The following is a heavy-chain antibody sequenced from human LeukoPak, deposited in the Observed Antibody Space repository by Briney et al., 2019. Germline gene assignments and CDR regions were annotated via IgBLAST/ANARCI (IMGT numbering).Heavy chain of an antibody. CDR2: FDPEDGET. J-gene: IGHJ4*02. V-gene: IGHV1-24*01. D-gene: IGHD2-2*01. CDR3: AILNGIVVVPAAIPVTFDY. CDR1: GYTLTELS. Sequence: AASVKVSCKVSGYTLTELSMHWVRQAPGKGLEWMGGFDPEDGETIYAQKFQGRVTMTEDTSTDTAYMELSRLRSDDTAVYYCAILNGIVVVPAAIPVTFDYWGQGTLVTVSS.